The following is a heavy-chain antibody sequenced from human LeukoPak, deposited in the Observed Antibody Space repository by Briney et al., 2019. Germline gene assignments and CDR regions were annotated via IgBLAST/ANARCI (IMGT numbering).Heavy chain of an antibody. V-gene: IGHV3-20*04. CDR3: ARDHSYYDSSGYAFDI. J-gene: IGHJ3*02. CDR2: INWNGGST. CDR1: GFTFVDYG. D-gene: IGHD3-22*01. Sequence: RTGGSLRLSCAASGFTFVDYGMSWVRQAPGKGLEWVSGINWNGGSTGYANSVKGRFTISRDNAKNSLYLQMNSLRAEDTALYYCARDHSYYDSSGYAFDIWGQGTMVTVSS.